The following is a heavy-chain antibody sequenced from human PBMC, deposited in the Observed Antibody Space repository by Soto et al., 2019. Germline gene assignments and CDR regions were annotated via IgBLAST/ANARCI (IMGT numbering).Heavy chain of an antibody. CDR3: TRHRTPQDYYDSSGYIYYYYYGMDV. CDR2: IRSKANSYAT. CDR1: GFTFSGSA. V-gene: IGHV3-73*01. J-gene: IGHJ6*02. Sequence: GGSLRLSCAASGFTFSGSAMHWVRQASGKGLEWVGRIRSKANSYATAYAASVKGRFTISRDDSKNTAYLQMNSLKTEDTAVYYCTRHRTPQDYYDSSGYIYYYYYGMDVWGQGTTVTVSS. D-gene: IGHD3-22*01.